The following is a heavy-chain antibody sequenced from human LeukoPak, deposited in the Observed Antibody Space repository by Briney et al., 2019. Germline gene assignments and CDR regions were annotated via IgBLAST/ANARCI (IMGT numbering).Heavy chain of an antibody. D-gene: IGHD4-17*01. CDR2: IYHSGST. J-gene: IGHJ4*02. CDR1: GGSISSGGYS. CDR3: ARRYGDYMRWAAVGSFDY. Sequence: SETLSLTCAVSGGSISSGGYSWSWIRQPPGKGLEWIGYIYHSGSTYYNPSLKSRVTISVDRSKNQFSLKLSSVTAADTAVYYCARRYGDYMRWAAVGSFDYWGQGTLVTVSS. V-gene: IGHV4-30-2*01.